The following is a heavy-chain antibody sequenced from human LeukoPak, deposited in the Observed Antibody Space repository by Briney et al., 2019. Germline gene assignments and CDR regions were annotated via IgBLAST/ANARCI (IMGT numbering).Heavy chain of an antibody. D-gene: IGHD5-12*01. CDR3: AAHSGYASSNFDH. Sequence: QPGGSLRLSCAASGFTFSSYSMNWVRQAPGKGLEWVSYISSSSSTIYYADSVKGRFTISRDNAKNSLYLQMNSLRDEDTALYHCAAHSGYASSNFDHWGQGALVTVSS. J-gene: IGHJ4*02. V-gene: IGHV3-48*02. CDR2: ISSSSSTI. CDR1: GFTFSSYS.